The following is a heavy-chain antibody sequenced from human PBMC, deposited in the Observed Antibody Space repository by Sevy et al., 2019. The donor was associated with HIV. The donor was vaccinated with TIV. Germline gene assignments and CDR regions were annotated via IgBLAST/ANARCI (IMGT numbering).Heavy chain of an antibody. Sequence: ASVKVSCKASGYTFTGYYMHWVRQAPGQGLEWMGWINPNSGGTNYAQKFQGRVTMTRDTSISTAYMELSRLRSDDTAVYYCASTRYYYDSSGDRAFDIWGQGTMVTVSS. CDR1: GYTFTGYY. J-gene: IGHJ3*02. CDR2: INPNSGGT. D-gene: IGHD3-22*01. CDR3: ASTRYYYDSSGDRAFDI. V-gene: IGHV1-2*02.